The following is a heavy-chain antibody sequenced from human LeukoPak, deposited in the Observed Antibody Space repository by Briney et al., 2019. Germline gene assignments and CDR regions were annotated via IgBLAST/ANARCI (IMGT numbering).Heavy chain of an antibody. Sequence: SETLSLTCSVSDGSMKSYHWSWIRQPAGKGLEWIGRIYTSGSTDYNPSLMSRVTMSVDTSKNQFSLKLSSVTAADTAVYYCAVSMTTVTRGGYYFDYWGQGTLVTVSS. V-gene: IGHV4-4*07. CDR3: AVSMTTVTRGGYYFDY. D-gene: IGHD4-17*01. J-gene: IGHJ4*02. CDR2: IYTSGST. CDR1: DGSMKSYH.